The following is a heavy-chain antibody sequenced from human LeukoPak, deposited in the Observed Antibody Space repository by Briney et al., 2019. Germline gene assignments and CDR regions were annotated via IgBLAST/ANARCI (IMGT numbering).Heavy chain of an antibody. D-gene: IGHD6-19*01. J-gene: IGHJ4*02. CDR3: ARDTDPYSSGWYYFDY. V-gene: IGHV3-30*03. CDR2: ISYDGSNK. Sequence: GGSLRLSCAASGFTFSSYWMSWVRQAPGKGLEWVAVISYDGSNKYYADSVKGRFTISRDNSKNTLYLQMNSLRAEDTAVYYCARDTDPYSSGWYYFDYWGQGTLVTVSS. CDR1: GFTFSSYW.